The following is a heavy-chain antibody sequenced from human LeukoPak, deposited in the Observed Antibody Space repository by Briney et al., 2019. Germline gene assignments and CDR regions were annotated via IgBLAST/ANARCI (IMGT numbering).Heavy chain of an antibody. D-gene: IGHD4-17*01. V-gene: IGHV3-23*01. CDR1: GGSISNYY. Sequence: ETLSLTCTVSGGSISNYYWSWIRQPPGKGLEWVSAISGSGGSTYYPDSVKGRFTISRDNSKNTLYLQMNSLRAEDTAVYYCAKAGDYSWFDPWGQGTLVTVSS. CDR2: ISGSGGST. J-gene: IGHJ5*02. CDR3: AKAGDYSWFDP.